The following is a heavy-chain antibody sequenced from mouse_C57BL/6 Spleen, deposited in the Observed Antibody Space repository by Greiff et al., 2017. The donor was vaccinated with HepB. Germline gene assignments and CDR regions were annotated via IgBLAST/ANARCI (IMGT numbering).Heavy chain of an antibody. Sequence: VQMQQSGAELVKPGASVKISCKASGYAFSSYWMNWVKQRPGKGLEWIGQIYPGDGDTNYNGKFKGKATLTADKSSSTAYMQLSSLTSEDSAVYFCAIYYYGSNYWYFDVWGTGTTVTVSS. D-gene: IGHD1-1*01. CDR3: AIYYYGSNYWYFDV. J-gene: IGHJ1*03. V-gene: IGHV1-80*01. CDR2: IYPGDGDT. CDR1: GYAFSSYW.